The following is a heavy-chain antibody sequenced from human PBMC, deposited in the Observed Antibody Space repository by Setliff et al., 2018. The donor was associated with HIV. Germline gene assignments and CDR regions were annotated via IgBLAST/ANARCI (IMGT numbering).Heavy chain of an antibody. D-gene: IGHD7-27*01. V-gene: IGHV4-59*11. CDR2: VYSTGST. Sequence: PSETLSLTCTVSGGSIENLYWTWIRQPSGRGLEWVGYVYSTGSTKYNPSLKSRATMSGDTSKNQISLTLTSVSAADTAVYYCASTSMGMTRKPIWYYHMDVWGHGITVTVSS. J-gene: IGHJ6*03. CDR1: GGSIENLY. CDR3: ASTSMGMTRKPIWYYHMDV.